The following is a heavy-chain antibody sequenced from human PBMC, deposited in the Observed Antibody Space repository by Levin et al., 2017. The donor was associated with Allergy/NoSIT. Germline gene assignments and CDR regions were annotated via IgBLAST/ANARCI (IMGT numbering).Heavy chain of an antibody. V-gene: IGHV3-9*01. J-gene: IGHJ3*02. CDR3: AKVKYCSRADCYVPFDM. CDR1: GFNFDDYA. CDR2: IGWNSGSS. D-gene: IGHD2-2*01. Sequence: GGSLRLSCAASGFNFDDYAMHWVRQIPGKGLEWVSGIGWNSGSSAYADSVKGRFTISRDNTKDSLFLQMDSLRPEDTALYYCAKVKYCSRADCYVPFDMWGQGTMVTVSS.